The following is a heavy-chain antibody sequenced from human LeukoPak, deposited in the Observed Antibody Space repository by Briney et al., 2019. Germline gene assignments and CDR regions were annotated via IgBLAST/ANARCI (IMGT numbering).Heavy chain of an antibody. CDR1: EFTFSTSR. V-gene: IGHV3-7*02. Sequence: GGSLRLSCTVSEFTFSTSRMNWVRQAPGKGPEWVANLNPDGSVGRYVDSVKGRLSVSRDNGQNTGYLQMNSLRVDDTGVYFCLAWASPTPYWGPGTPVAVSS. J-gene: IGHJ1*01. CDR2: LNPDGSVG. D-gene: IGHD1-26*01. CDR3: LAWASPTPY.